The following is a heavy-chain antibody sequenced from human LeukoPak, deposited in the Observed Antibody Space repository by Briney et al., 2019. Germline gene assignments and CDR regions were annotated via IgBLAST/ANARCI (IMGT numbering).Heavy chain of an antibody. Sequence: GGSLRLSCAASRFTFSDYYMTWIRQAPGKGLEWVSYISGSSSYTNFADSVKGRFTISRDNAKNSLYLQMNSLRAEDTAVYYCARGGGEDTAMVTPDYWGQGTLFTVSS. CDR2: ISGSSSYT. CDR3: ARGGGEDTAMVTPDY. CDR1: RFTFSDYY. V-gene: IGHV3-11*06. J-gene: IGHJ4*02. D-gene: IGHD5-18*01.